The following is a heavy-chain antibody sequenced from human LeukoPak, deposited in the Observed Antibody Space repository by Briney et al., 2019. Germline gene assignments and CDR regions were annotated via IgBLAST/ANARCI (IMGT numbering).Heavy chain of an antibody. CDR3: AKAAVPFTIFGVVTISYYFDY. D-gene: IGHD3-3*01. J-gene: IGHJ4*02. V-gene: IGHV3-23*01. Sequence: PGGSLRLSCAASGFTFSSYAMSWVRQAPGKGLEWVSAINGSGGSTYYADSVKGRFTISRDNSKNTLYLQMNSLRAEDTAVYYCAKAAVPFTIFGVVTISYYFDYWGQGTLVTVSS. CDR2: INGSGGST. CDR1: GFTFSSYA.